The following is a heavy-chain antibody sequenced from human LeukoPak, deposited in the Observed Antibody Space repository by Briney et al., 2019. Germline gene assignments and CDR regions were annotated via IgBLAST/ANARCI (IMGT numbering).Heavy chain of an antibody. CDR2: IYHSGST. D-gene: IGHD5-18*01. J-gene: IGHJ4*02. Sequence: SETLSLTCTVSGYSISSGYYWGWIRQPPGKGLEWIGSIYHSGSTYYNPSLKSRVTISVDTSKNQFSLKLSSVTAADTAIYYCARRQRGYTYGYFDSWGQGILVTVSS. CDR3: ARRQRGYTYGYFDS. V-gene: IGHV4-38-2*02. CDR1: GYSISSGYY.